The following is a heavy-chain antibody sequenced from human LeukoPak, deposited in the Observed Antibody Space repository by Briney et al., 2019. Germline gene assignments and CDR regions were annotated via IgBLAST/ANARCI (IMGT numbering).Heavy chain of an antibody. CDR1: GFTFSTYW. CDR3: VRGFDGYFGFDL. J-gene: IGHJ3*01. Sequence: GGSLRLSCAASGFTFSTYWMSWVRLAPGKGLEWVANINQDGSETLYVDSVKGRFTISRDNGKNSMFVQMDSLRAEDTAVYYCVRGFDGYFGFDLWGQGTMVTVSS. V-gene: IGHV3-7*05. CDR2: INQDGSET. D-gene: IGHD5-24*01.